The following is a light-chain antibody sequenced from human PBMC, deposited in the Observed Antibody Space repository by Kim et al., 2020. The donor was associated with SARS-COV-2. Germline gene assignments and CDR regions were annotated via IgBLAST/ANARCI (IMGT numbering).Light chain of an antibody. CDR1: QGINNY. CDR2: GAS. V-gene: IGKV1-16*02. CDR3: QQYNGYPYT. Sequence: SASVGDRITMTCRSSQGINNYLAWFQQRPGRAPRSLIYGASNLQSGVPSKFSGSGFGTDFTLTITNLQPEDFATYYCQQYNGYPYTFGQVTKLEI. J-gene: IGKJ2*01.